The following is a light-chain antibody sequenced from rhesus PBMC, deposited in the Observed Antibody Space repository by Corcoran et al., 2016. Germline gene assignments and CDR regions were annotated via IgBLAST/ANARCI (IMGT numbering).Light chain of an antibody. CDR3: LQYSSSPWT. V-gene: IGKV1-22*01. Sequence: DIQMTQSPSSMSASVGDRVTITCRASQGISNNLAWYQQKPGKVTKLLIYKASTLQRGIPSRFSGSGSGTDFTLTSSSLQPEDFATYYCLQYSSSPWTFGQGTKVEIK. CDR2: KAS. J-gene: IGKJ1*01. CDR1: QGISNN.